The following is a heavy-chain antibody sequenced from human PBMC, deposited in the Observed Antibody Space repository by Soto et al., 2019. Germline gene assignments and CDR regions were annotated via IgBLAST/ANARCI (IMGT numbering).Heavy chain of an antibody. D-gene: IGHD3-22*01. CDR3: ARGYYDSSGQSHTFDI. Sequence: QVKLQESGPGLVKPSETLSLTCTVSGASISSSYWSWFRQSPGKGLERIGYVYSSESTTYNPSLKSRVTITVDTSKNQFSLKLSSVTAAVTAVYYCARGYYDSSGQSHTFDIWGRGTMVTVSS. V-gene: IGHV4-59*01. J-gene: IGHJ3*02. CDR2: VYSSEST. CDR1: GASISSSY.